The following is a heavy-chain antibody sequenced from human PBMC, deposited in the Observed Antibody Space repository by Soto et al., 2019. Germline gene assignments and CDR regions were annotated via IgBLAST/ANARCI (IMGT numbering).Heavy chain of an antibody. CDR1: GFTFTSYG. V-gene: IGHV1-18*04. J-gene: IGHJ3*02. CDR2: ISAYNGDT. Sequence: QVQLVQSGAEVKQPGASVRVSCKASGFTFTSYGFIWVRQAPGQGLEWMGWISAYNGDTYYTQKFQGRITITTDTSTSTAYMDLRSLRSDDTALYYCAREGQGQASDIWGQGTTVTVSS. CDR3: AREGQGQASDI.